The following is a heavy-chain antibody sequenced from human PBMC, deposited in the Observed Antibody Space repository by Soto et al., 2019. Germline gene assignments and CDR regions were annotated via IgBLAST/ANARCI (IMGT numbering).Heavy chain of an antibody. CDR2: IYATGTT. CDR1: GGSISGCD. V-gene: IGHV4-4*07. D-gene: IGHD1-1*01. J-gene: IGHJ5*02. Sequence: SETRSLTCTVSGGSISGCDWSWSRKSAGKGLEWIGRIYATGTTDYNPSLKSRVMMSVDTSKKQFSLKLRSVTAADTAVYYCVRDGTKTLRDWFDPWGQGISVTVS. CDR3: VRDGTKTLRDWFDP.